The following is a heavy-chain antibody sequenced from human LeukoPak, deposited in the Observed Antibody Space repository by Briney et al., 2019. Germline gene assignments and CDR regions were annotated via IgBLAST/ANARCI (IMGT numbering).Heavy chain of an antibody. J-gene: IGHJ4*02. CDR3: ARVSGGDTAMVKGRNYFDY. CDR2: IYYSGST. CDR1: GGSISSGDYY. D-gene: IGHD5-18*01. V-gene: IGHV4-30-4*02. Sequence: PSETLSLTCTVSGGSISSGDYYWSWIRQPPGKGLEWIGYIYYSGSTYYNPSLKSRVTISVDTSKNQFSLKLSSVTAADTAVYYCARVSGGDTAMVKGRNYFDYWGQGTLVTVSS.